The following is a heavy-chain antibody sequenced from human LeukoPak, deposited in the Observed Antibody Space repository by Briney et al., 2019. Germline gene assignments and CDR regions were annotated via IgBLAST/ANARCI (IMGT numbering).Heavy chain of an antibody. D-gene: IGHD3-10*01. J-gene: IGHJ4*02. Sequence: SVKVSCKASGGTFSSYAISWVRQAPGQGLEWMGGIIPIFGTANYAQKFQGRVTITADESTSTAYMELSSLRSEDTAVYYCARRNYYGSGSYSFDYWGQGTLVTVSS. CDR2: IIPIFGTA. CDR1: GGTFSSYA. V-gene: IGHV1-69*13. CDR3: ARRNYYGSGSYSFDY.